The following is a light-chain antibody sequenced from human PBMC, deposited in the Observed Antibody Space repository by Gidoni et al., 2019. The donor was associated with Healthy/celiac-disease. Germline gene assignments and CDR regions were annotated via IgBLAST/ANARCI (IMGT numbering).Light chain of an antibody. Sequence: SVLTQPPSASGTPGQGVTISCSGSRSNIGSNTVNWYQQLPGTAPKLLIYSNNQRPSGVPDRFSGSKSGTSASLAISGLQSEDEADYYCAAWDDSLNGPVFGGGTKLT. CDR1: RSNIGSNT. V-gene: IGLV1-44*01. J-gene: IGLJ3*02. CDR3: AAWDDSLNGPV. CDR2: SNN.